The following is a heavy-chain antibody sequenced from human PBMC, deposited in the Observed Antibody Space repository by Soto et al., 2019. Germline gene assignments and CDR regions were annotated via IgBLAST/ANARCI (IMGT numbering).Heavy chain of an antibody. Sequence: QVQLQESGPGLVKPSQTLSLTCTVSGGSISSGDYYWSWIRQPPGKGLEWIGYIYYSGSTYYNPSLKSRXNIXVXKSKNQFSLKLSSVTAADTAVYYCARWVLLWFEFDYWGQGTLVTVSS. J-gene: IGHJ4*02. CDR1: GGSISSGDYY. CDR2: IYYSGST. V-gene: IGHV4-30-4*01. CDR3: ARWVLLWFEFDY. D-gene: IGHD3-10*01.